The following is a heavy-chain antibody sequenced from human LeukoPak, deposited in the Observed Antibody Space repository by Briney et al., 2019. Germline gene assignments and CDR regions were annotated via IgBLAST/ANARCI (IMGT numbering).Heavy chain of an antibody. CDR2: IKQDGSEK. J-gene: IGHJ4*02. V-gene: IGHV3-7*01. Sequence: GGSLRLSRAASRFTFSNYCITWVRQTPGKGLEWVANIKQDGSEKYYVVSVKGRFTISRDNAKNSLYLHMNSLRAEDTAVYYCAREGSYYGGIKPPPDYWGQGTLVTVSS. D-gene: IGHD4-23*01. CDR3: AREGSYYGGIKPPPDY. CDR1: RFTFSNYC.